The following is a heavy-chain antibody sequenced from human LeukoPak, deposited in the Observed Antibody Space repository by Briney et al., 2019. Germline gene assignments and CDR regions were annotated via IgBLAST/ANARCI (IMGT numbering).Heavy chain of an antibody. CDR2: INTNTGNP. J-gene: IGHJ6*03. V-gene: IGHV7-4-1*02. Sequence: GASVKVSCKASGYTFTSYGLNWVRQAPGQGLQWLGWINTNTGNPTYAQGFTGRFVFSLDTSVSTAYLQISSLKAEDTAVYYCARQGWPYYYYYIDFWGKGTTVTVSS. D-gene: IGHD5-24*01. CDR1: GYTFTSYG. CDR3: ARQGWPYYYYYIDF.